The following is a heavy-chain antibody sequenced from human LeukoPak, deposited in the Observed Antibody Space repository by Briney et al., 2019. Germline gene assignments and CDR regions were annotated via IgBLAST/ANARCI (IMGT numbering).Heavy chain of an antibody. V-gene: IGHV1-69*05. D-gene: IGHD5-18*01. CDR1: GGTFSSYA. Sequence: SVKVSCKASGGTFSSYAISWVRQAPGQGLEWMGGIIPIFGTANYAQKFQGRVTITTDESTSTAYMELSSLRSEDTAVYYCARLPGYSYGLKEYYFDYWGQGTLVTVSS. J-gene: IGHJ4*02. CDR3: ARLPGYSYGLKEYYFDY. CDR2: IIPIFGTA.